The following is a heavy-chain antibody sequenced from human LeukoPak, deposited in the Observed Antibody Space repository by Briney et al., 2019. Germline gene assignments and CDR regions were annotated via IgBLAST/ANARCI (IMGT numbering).Heavy chain of an antibody. CDR1: GFTFSSYG. J-gene: IGHJ5*02. CDR2: ISSSSSYI. CDR3: ARGPYGSGSYYPNWFDP. V-gene: IGHV3-21*01. D-gene: IGHD3-10*01. Sequence: GGTLRLSCAASGFTFSSYGMNWVRQAPGKGLEWVSSISSSSSYIYYADSVKGRFTISRDNAKNSLYLQMNSLRAEDTAVYYCARGPYGSGSYYPNWFDPWGQGTLVTVSS.